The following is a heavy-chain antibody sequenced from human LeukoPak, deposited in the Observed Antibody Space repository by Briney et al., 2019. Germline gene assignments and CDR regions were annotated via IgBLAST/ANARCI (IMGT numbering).Heavy chain of an antibody. CDR1: GFTFSSYG. CDR3: ARDRGLFGELPYYYYMDV. CDR2: IRYDGSNK. D-gene: IGHD3-10*02. V-gene: IGHV3-30*02. J-gene: IGHJ6*03. Sequence: GGSLRLSCAASGFTFSSYGMHWVRQAPGKGLEWVAFIRYDGSNKYYADSVKGRFTISRDNSKNTLYLQMNSLRAEDTAVYYCARDRGLFGELPYYYYMDVWGKGTTVTVSS.